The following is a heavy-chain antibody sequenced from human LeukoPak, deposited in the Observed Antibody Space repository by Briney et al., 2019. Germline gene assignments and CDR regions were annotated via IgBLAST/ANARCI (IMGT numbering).Heavy chain of an antibody. Sequence: TSSETLSLTCAVYGGSFSGYYWSWIRQPPGKGLEWIGEINHSGSTNYNPSLKSRVTISVDTSKNQFSLKLSSVTAADTAVYYCARGPRYCSGGSCYFKDRYYYYYGMDVWGQGTTVTVSS. CDR2: INHSGST. CDR1: GGSFSGYY. J-gene: IGHJ6*02. D-gene: IGHD2-15*01. V-gene: IGHV4-34*01. CDR3: ARGPRYCSGGSCYFKDRYYYYYGMDV.